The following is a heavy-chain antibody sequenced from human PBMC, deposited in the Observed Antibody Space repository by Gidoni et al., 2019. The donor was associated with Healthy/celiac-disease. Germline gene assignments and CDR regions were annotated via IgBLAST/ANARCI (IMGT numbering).Heavy chain of an antibody. CDR2: ISWNSGSI. D-gene: IGHD2-15*01. J-gene: IGHJ6*02. V-gene: IGHV3-9*01. CDR1: GFTFDDYA. CDR3: AKARSGGSCCYYYYGMDV. Sequence: EVQLVESGGGLVQPGRSLRLSCAASGFTFDDYAMHWVRQAPGKGLEWVSGISWNSGSIGYADSVKGRFTISRDNAKNSLYLQMNSLRAEDTALYYCAKARSGGSCCYYYYGMDVWGQGTTVTVSS.